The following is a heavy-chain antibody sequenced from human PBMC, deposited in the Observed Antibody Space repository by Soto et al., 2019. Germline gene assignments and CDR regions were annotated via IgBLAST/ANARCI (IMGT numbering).Heavy chain of an antibody. CDR1: GGSISSSSYY. D-gene: IGHD5-18*01. CDR2: IYYSGST. J-gene: IGHJ4*02. CDR3: ARHWGYSKGQGTPHYFDY. Sequence: KPLETLSLTCTVSGGSISSSSYYWGWIRQPPGKGLEWIGSIYYSGSTYYNPSLKSRVTISVDTSKNQFSLKLSSVTAADTAVYYCARHWGYSKGQGTPHYFDYWGQGTLVTVSS. V-gene: IGHV4-39*01.